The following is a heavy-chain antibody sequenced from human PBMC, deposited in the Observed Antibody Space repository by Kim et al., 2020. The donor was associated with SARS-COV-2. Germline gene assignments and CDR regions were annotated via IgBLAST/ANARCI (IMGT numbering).Heavy chain of an antibody. J-gene: IGHJ6*02. V-gene: IGHV4-39*01. CDR1: GGSISSSSYY. D-gene: IGHD2-15*01. Sequence: SETLSLTCTVSGGSISSSSYYWGWIRQPPGKGLEWIGSIYYSGSTYYNPSLKSRVTISVDTSKNQFSLKLSSVTAADTAVYYCARHIYSDGSDYYYGMDVWGQGTTVTVSS. CDR2: IYYSGST. CDR3: ARHIYSDGSDYYYGMDV.